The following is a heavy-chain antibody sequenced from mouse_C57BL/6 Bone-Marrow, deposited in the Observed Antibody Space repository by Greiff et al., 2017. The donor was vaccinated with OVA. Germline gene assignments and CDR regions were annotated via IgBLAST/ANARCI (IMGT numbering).Heavy chain of an antibody. CDR3: ARDYGSSARGYFDV. Sequence: VQLKQSGPELVKPGASVKISCKASGYTFTDYYMNWVKQSHGKSLEWIGDINPNNGGTSYNQKFKGKATLTVDKSSSTAYMELRSLTSEDTAIYYCARDYGSSARGYFDVWGTGTTVTVSS. CDR2: INPNNGGT. D-gene: IGHD1-1*01. J-gene: IGHJ1*03. V-gene: IGHV1-26*01. CDR1: GYTFTDYY.